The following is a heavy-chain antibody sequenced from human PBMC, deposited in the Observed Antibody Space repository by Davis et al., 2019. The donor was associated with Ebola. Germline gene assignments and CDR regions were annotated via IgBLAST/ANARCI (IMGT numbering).Heavy chain of an antibody. Sequence: PGGSLRLSCKGSGYSFTSYWIGWVRQMPGKGLEWMGRIDPSDSYTNYSPSFQGQVTISADKSISTAYLQWSSLKASDTAMYYCARGGTDGVAATNYFDYWGQGTLVTVSS. CDR1: GYSFTSYW. CDR2: IDPSDSYT. V-gene: IGHV5-10-1*04. D-gene: IGHD2-15*01. CDR3: ARGGTDGVAATNYFDY. J-gene: IGHJ4*02.